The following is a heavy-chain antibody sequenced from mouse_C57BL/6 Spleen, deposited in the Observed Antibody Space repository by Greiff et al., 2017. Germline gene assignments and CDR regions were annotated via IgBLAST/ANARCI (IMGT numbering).Heavy chain of an antibody. J-gene: IGHJ2*01. CDR3: ATATVFDY. Sequence: EVKLQQSGPELVKPGASVKISCKASGYTFTDYYMNWVKQSHGKGLEWIGDINPNNGGTSYNQKFKGKATLTVDKSSSTAYMELRSLTSEDSAVYYCATATVFDYWGQGTTLTVSS. CDR2: INPNNGGT. V-gene: IGHV1-26*01. CDR1: GYTFTDYY. D-gene: IGHD1-1*01.